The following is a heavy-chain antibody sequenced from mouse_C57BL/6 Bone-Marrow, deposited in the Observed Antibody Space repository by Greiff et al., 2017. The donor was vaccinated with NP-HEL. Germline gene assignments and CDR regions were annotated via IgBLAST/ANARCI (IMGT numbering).Heavy chain of an antibody. V-gene: IGHV1-50*01. CDR3: ARYGGTTDGSSYDYFDY. CDR1: GYTFTSYW. D-gene: IGHD1-1*01. CDR2: IDPSDSYT. Sequence: QVQLQQPGAELVKPGASVKLSCKASGYTFTSYWMQWVKQRPGQGLEWIGEIDPSDSYTNYNQKFKGKATLTVDTSSSTAYMQLSSLTSEDSAVYYCARYGGTTDGSSYDYFDYGGQGTTLTVSS. J-gene: IGHJ2*01.